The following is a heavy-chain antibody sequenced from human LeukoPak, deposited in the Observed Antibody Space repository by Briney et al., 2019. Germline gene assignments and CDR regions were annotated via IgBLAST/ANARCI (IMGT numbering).Heavy chain of an antibody. Sequence: PSETLSLTCAVSGGSISGHHWSWIRLPAGKGLEWIGRLYSSGSTNYNPSLKSRVTMSVDTSKNQFSLKLSSVTAADTAVFYCARLIYYGSGSYWYFDLWGRGALVTVSS. CDR1: GGSISGHH. CDR3: ARLIYYGSGSYWYFDL. CDR2: LYSSGST. V-gene: IGHV4-4*07. J-gene: IGHJ2*01. D-gene: IGHD3-10*01.